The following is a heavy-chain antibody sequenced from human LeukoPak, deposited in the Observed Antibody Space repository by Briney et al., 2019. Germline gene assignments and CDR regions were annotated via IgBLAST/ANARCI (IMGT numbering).Heavy chain of an antibody. D-gene: IGHD3-22*01. V-gene: IGHV3-21*01. CDR3: ARDNAISSGYLWNYGMDV. Sequence: GGSLILSCAASGFTFSSYSMNWVRQAPGKGLKWVSSISSSSSYIYYADSVKGRFTISRDNAKNSLYLQMNSLRAEDTTVYYCARDNAISSGYLWNYGMDVWGQGTTVTVSS. CDR2: ISSSSSYI. CDR1: GFTFSSYS. J-gene: IGHJ6*02.